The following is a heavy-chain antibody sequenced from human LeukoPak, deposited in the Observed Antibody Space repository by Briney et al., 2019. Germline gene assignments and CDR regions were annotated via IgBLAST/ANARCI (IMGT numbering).Heavy chain of an antibody. D-gene: IGHD1-1*01. CDR3: ARDFTRRNWPTPDGWFDP. V-gene: IGHV1-2*02. J-gene: IGHJ5*02. Sequence: GASVKVSCKASGYTFTGYYMHWVRQAPGQGLEWMGWINPNSGGTNYAQKFQGRVTMTRDTSISTAYMELSRLRSDDTAVYYCARDFTRRNWPTPDGWFDPWGQGTLVTVSS. CDR2: INPNSGGT. CDR1: GYTFTGYY.